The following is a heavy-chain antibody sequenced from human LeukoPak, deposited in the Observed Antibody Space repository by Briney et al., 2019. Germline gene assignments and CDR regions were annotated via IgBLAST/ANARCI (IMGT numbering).Heavy chain of an antibody. V-gene: IGHV4-39*01. J-gene: IGHJ4*02. Sequence: SKTLSLTCTVSGGSISSSSYYWGWIRQPPGKGLEWIGSIYYSGSTYYNPSLKSRVTISVDTSKNQFSLKLSSVTAADTAVYYCARPIVQQSMYYFDYWGQGTLVTVSS. CDR3: ARPIVQQSMYYFDY. CDR1: GGSISSSSYY. CDR2: IYYSGST. D-gene: IGHD2-15*01.